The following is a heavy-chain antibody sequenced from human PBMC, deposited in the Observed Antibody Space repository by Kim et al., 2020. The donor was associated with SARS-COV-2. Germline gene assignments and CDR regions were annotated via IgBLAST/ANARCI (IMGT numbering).Heavy chain of an antibody. CDR2: INEDGSEK. CDR3: ARDGPLRVAFDY. J-gene: IGHJ4*02. V-gene: IGHV3-7*01. D-gene: IGHD2-21*01. Sequence: GGSLRLSCAASQFTFSRYWMSWVRQAPGKGLEWVANINEDGSEKYYVDSVKGRFTISRDNAKNSLYLQMNSLRAEDTAVYYCARDGPLRVAFDYWGQGTLVTVSS. CDR1: QFTFSRYW.